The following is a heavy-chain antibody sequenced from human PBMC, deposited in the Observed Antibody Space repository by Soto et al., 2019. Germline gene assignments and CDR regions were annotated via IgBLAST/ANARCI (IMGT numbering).Heavy chain of an antibody. CDR1: GGAISSGGYS. V-gene: IGHV4-30-2*01. J-gene: IGHJ5*02. Sequence: SETLALTCAVSGGAISSGGYSWSWIRQPPGKGLEWIGYIYHSGSTYYNPSLKSRVTISVDRSKNQFSLKLSSVTAADTAVYYCARVPDRWGPGTLVTVSS. CDR3: ARVPDR. D-gene: IGHD2-2*01. CDR2: IYHSGST.